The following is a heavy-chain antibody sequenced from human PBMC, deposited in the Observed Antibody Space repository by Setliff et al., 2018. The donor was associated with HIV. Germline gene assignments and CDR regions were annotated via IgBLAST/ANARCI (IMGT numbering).Heavy chain of an antibody. J-gene: IGHJ4*02. CDR3: AITIVGVTTEMY. D-gene: IGHD2-21*02. CDR2: VNHNGNI. CDR1: GVPFSDYY. Sequence: ASETLSLTCGLNGVPFSDYYWNWIRQSPGKGLEWIVEVNHNGNINYNPSLQSRVNGSMDTSKPQFSLKMNSVTAADTAVYYCAITIVGVTTEMYWGQGTLVTVSS. V-gene: IGHV4-34*01.